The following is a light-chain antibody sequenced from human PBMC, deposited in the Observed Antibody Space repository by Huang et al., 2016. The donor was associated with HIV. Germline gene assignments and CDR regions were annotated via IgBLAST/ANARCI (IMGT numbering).Light chain of an antibody. CDR3: QQYDNYTT. J-gene: IGKJ2*01. V-gene: IGKV1-5*03. CDR2: KAS. Sequence: DIQMTQSPSTLSASVGDRVTITCRASQSISDWLDWYQQKPGKAPKLLIYKASNLKSGFPLRFSGSGSGTEFTLTISSLQPDDFATYYCQQYDNYTTFAQGTKLEIQ. CDR1: QSISDW.